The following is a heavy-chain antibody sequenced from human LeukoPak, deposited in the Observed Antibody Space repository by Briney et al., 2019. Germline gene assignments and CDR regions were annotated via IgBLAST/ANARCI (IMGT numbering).Heavy chain of an antibody. CDR1: GFTFSHFW. D-gene: IGHD2-15*01. CDR3: AREDGYCSGGNCYSYFDS. Sequence: GGSLRLSCAASGFTFSHFWMSWVRQAPGKGLEWVAYIKKTGSETYYVDSVKGRFTITRDNTRNPLFLQMYSLRAEDTAVYFCAREDGYCSGGNCYSYFDSWGQGTLVTVCS. V-gene: IGHV3-7*01. CDR2: IKKTGSET. J-gene: IGHJ4*02.